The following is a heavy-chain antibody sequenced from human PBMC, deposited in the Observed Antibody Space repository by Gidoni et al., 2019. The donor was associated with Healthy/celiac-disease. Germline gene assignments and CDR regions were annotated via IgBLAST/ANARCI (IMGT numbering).Heavy chain of an antibody. D-gene: IGHD3-22*01. CDR1: GYTFTSYG. CDR3: ARGVPYYYDSSGYRDAFDI. J-gene: IGHJ3*02. V-gene: IGHV1-18*04. CDR2: ISAYNGNT. Sequence: QVQLVQSGAEVKKPGASVKVSCKASGYTFTSYGISWVRQAPGQGLEWMGWISAYNGNTNYAQKLQGRVTMTTDTSTSTAYMELRSLRSDDTVVYYCARGVPYYYDSSGYRDAFDIWGQGTMVTVSS.